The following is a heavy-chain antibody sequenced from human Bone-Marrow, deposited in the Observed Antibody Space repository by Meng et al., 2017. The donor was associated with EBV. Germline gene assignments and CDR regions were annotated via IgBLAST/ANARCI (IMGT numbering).Heavy chain of an antibody. J-gene: IGHJ4*02. V-gene: IGHV4-34*01. CDR1: GGSLSDYY. Sequence: QEQLQEGGGGVLKPSETLSLTCAVYGGSLSDYYWSWIRKAPGKGLEWIGEINHGGSTNYTPSLKSRVIISVETSKNQFSLKLKSVTATDTAVYYCARGGGVGYGNYVNYWGQGTLVTVSS. CDR2: INHGGST. CDR3: ARGGGVGYGNYVNY. D-gene: IGHD4-11*01.